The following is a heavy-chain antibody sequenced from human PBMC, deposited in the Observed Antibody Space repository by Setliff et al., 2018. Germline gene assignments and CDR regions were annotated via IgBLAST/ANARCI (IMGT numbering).Heavy chain of an antibody. J-gene: IGHJ4*02. D-gene: IGHD3-3*01. V-gene: IGHV3-23*01. CDR3: AKSPHDFWSGRVFFDY. CDR1: GFSFSSYA. Sequence: GGSLRLSCAASGFSFSSYAMSWVRQAPGKGLEWVSTIIGSGISTYYADSVQGRVTISRDNHKNTLHLQMNSLRVEDTAIYYCAKSPHDFWSGRVFFDYWGQGTPVTVS. CDR2: IIGSGIST.